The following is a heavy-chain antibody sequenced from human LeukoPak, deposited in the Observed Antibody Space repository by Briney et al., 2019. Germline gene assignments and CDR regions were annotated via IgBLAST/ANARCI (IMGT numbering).Heavy chain of an antibody. CDR3: AKDRGYQFNWASIFDV. Sequence: GGSLRLSCAASGFTFSTHDMHWVRQAPGKGLEWMASIRYDGSNKYYADSVQGRFIISRDDSKNTLDLQMNNLRVEDTALYHCAKDRGYQFNWASIFDVWGQGTTVTVSS. CDR2: IRYDGSNK. D-gene: IGHD3-16*01. J-gene: IGHJ3*01. CDR1: GFTFSTHD. V-gene: IGHV3-30*02.